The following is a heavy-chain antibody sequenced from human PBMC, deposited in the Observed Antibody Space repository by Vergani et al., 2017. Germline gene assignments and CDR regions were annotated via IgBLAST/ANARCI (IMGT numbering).Heavy chain of an antibody. CDR3: AKDRYDFWSGFVGHLGAWFDP. J-gene: IGHJ5*02. D-gene: IGHD3-3*01. CDR2: ISGSGCST. CDR1: GFTFSSYA. Sequence: EVQLLESGGGLVQPGGSLRLSCAASGFTFSSYAMSWVRQAPGKGLEWVSAISGSGCSTYYADSVKGRFTISRDNSKNTLYLQMNSLRAEDTAVYYCAKDRYDFWSGFVGHLGAWFDPWGQGTLVTVSS. V-gene: IGHV3-23*01.